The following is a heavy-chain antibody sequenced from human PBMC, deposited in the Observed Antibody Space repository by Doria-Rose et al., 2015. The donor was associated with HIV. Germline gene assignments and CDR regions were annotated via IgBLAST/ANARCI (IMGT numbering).Heavy chain of an antibody. D-gene: IGHD6-13*01. J-gene: IGHJ4*02. V-gene: IGHV2-26*01. CDR2: IFADDER. Sequence: QWGPVLVKPTETLTLTCTVSGVSLSSPGMGVSWIRQPPGKALEWLANIFADDERSYKTSLKSRPTISRSTSKSQVVLTMTDMDPVDTATYYCARIKSSRWYHKYYFDFWGQGTLVIVSA. CDR3: ARIKSSRWYHKYYFDF. CDR1: GVSLSSPGMG.